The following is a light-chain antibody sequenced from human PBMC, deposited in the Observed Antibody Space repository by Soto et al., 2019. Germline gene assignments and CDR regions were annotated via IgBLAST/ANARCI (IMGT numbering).Light chain of an antibody. CDR2: KAS. CDR1: QTISSW. CDR3: QHYNSYSEA. V-gene: IGKV1-5*03. Sequence: IKMTQSPSTLSVYVADRVTLTCMASQTISSWLAWYQQKPGKAPKLLIYKASTLKSGVPSRFSGSGSGTEFTLTISSLQPDDFATYYCQHYNSYSEAFGQGTNVDIK. J-gene: IGKJ1*01.